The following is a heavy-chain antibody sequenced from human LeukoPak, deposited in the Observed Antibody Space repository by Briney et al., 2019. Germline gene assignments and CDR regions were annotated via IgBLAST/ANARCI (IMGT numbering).Heavy chain of an antibody. CDR1: GGSISSGGYC. CDR2: ICYTGST. J-gene: IGHJ4*02. CDR3: ARDSPRGYDYGPFDY. D-gene: IGHD5-18*01. V-gene: IGHV4-39*07. Sequence: PSETLSLTCTVSGGSISSGGYCWDWVRQSPGKGLEWVGNICYTGSTYYNPSRKSRVTISVDTSETQFSLNLRSVTAADTAVYYCARDSPRGYDYGPFDYWGQGTLVTVSS.